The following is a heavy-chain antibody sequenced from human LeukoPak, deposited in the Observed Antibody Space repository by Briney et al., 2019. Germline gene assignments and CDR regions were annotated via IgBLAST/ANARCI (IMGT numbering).Heavy chain of an antibody. D-gene: IGHD6-19*01. CDR3: ARVSYNTGWNGDY. V-gene: IGHV1-18*01. J-gene: IGHJ4*02. CDR1: GYTFSSYG. CDR2: SSPYKGES. Sequence: ASVKVSCKTSGYTFSSYGVDWVRQAPGQGLEWMGWSSPYKGESKFAEKFQGRVTMTTDTSTSTAFMELRSLRSDDTGVYYCARVSYNTGWNGDYWGQGTLVTVSS.